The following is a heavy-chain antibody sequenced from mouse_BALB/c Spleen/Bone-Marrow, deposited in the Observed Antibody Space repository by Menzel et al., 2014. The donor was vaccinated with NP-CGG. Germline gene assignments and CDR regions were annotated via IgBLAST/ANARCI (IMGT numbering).Heavy chain of an antibody. CDR1: GYSITSDYA. CDR3: AKWDYGDYDMDY. Sequence: EVKLQESGPGLVKPSQSLSLTCTVTGYSITSDYAWNWIRQFQGNKLEWMGYISYSSSTNYNPSLKSRISITRDTSKNQFFLQLNSVTAEDTATYYCAKWDYGDYDMDYWGQGTSVTVSS. V-gene: IGHV3-2*02. D-gene: IGHD1-2*01. J-gene: IGHJ4*01. CDR2: ISYSSST.